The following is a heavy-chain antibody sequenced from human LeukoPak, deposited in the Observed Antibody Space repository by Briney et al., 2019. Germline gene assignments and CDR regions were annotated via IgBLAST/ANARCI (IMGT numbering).Heavy chain of an antibody. Sequence: ASVKVSCKASGYTFTSYGISWVRQAPGQGLEWMGWISAYNGNTNYAQKLQGRVTMTTDTSTSTAYMELRSLRSDDTAVYYCVRDLLVARFSYYYDSSGYHWGSAFDIWGQGTMVTVSS. V-gene: IGHV1-18*01. CDR2: ISAYNGNT. CDR3: VRDLLVARFSYYYDSSGYHWGSAFDI. J-gene: IGHJ3*02. CDR1: GYTFTSYG. D-gene: IGHD3-22*01.